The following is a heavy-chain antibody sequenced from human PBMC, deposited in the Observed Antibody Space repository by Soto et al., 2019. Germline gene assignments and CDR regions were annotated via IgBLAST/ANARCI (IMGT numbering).Heavy chain of an antibody. J-gene: IGHJ5*01. CDR3: ASRSGMATLPDS. D-gene: IGHD5-12*01. CDR1: GYTFTSYY. Sequence: QVQLVQSGAEVKKPGASVKVSCKASGYTFTSYYMHWVRQAPGQGLEWMGIINPSGGSPSYAQKFQSSVTMTRYTSRSTVCMELSSVRSEDTAVYYCASRSGMATLPDSWGQGTLVTVSS. CDR2: INPSGGSP. V-gene: IGHV1-46*01.